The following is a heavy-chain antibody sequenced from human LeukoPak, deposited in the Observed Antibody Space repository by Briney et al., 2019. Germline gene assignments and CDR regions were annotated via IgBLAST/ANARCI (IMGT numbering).Heavy chain of an antibody. D-gene: IGHD5-18*01. CDR1: GFTFSSHG. J-gene: IGHJ4*02. V-gene: IGHV3-7*01. CDR2: IKQDGTEK. CDR3: AKETFADTAMASYFDY. Sequence: GGTLRLSCAASGFTFSSHGMSWVRQAPGKGLEWVANIKQDGTEKYYVDSLKGRFTISRDNPKNSLYLQMNSLRAEDTAVYYCAKETFADTAMASYFDYWGQGTLVTVSS.